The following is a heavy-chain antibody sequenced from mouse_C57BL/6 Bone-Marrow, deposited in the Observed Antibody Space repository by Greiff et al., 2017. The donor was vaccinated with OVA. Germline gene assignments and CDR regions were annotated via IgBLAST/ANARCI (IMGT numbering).Heavy chain of an antibody. V-gene: IGHV5-17*01. CDR1: GFTFSDYG. J-gene: IGHJ4*01. CDR3: ARGVLRYYAMDY. CDR2: ISSGSSTI. D-gene: IGHD1-1*01. Sequence: EVQLVESGGGLVKPGGSLKLSCAASGFTFSDYGMHWVRQAPEKGLEWVAYISSGSSTIYYAATVKGRFTISRDNAKNTLFLQMTSLRSEDTAMYYCARGVLRYYAMDYWGQGTSVTVSS.